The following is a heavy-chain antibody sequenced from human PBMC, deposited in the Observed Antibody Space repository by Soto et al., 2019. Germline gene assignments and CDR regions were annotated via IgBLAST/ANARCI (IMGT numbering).Heavy chain of an antibody. J-gene: IGHJ4*02. CDR3: AMHLGYYDILTGYTAYYFDY. D-gene: IGHD3-9*01. CDR2: IYYRGNT. CDR1: GGSIGTYY. Sequence: QVQLQESGPGLVKPSETLSLTCTVSGGSIGTYYWSWIRQPPGKGLEWIGYIYYRGNTDYNPSLKSRVTISLDIPKIQFLLKLSSVTAADTAVYYCAMHLGYYDILTGYTAYYFDYWGQGILVTVSS. V-gene: IGHV4-59*08.